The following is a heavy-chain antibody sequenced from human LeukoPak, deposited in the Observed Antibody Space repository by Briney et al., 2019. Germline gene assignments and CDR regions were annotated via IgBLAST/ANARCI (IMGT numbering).Heavy chain of an antibody. J-gene: IGHJ4*02. D-gene: IGHD6-19*01. V-gene: IGHV1-8*01. CDR3: ARLTVAGTAKSVDY. CDR1: EYTFTSYD. CDR2: MNPSSGST. Sequence: ASVNVSCKASEYTFTSYDINWVRQATGQGLEWMGWMNPSSGSTGYAQKFQGRVTMTRDTSISTAYMELSSLRSEDTAVYYCARLTVAGTAKSVDYWGQGTLVTVSS.